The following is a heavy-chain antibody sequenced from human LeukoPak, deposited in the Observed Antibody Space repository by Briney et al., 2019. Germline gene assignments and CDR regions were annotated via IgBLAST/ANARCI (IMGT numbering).Heavy chain of an antibody. V-gene: IGHV5-51*01. CDR3: ARQEYCSGGSCYAWFDP. Sequence: ESLKISCEGSGYSINNYWIGWVRQMPGKGLEWMGIIYPADSDIRYSPSFQGQVTISADKSISTAYLQWSSLKASDTAMYYCARQEYCSGGSCYAWFDPWGQGTLVTVSS. CDR2: IYPADSDI. D-gene: IGHD2-15*01. J-gene: IGHJ5*02. CDR1: GYSINNYW.